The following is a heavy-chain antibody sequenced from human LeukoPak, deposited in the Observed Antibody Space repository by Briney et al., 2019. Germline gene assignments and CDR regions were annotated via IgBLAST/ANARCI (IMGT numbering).Heavy chain of an antibody. CDR1: GGTFSSYG. CDR3: ARERFGESYLDANDY. V-gene: IGHV1-69*13. J-gene: IGHJ4*02. CDR2: IIPIFSKT. Sequence: ASVKVSCKASGGTFSSYGITWMRQAPGQGLEWMGGIIPIFSKTNYAQQFQGRVTITADESTTTAYMELSSLRSEDTAVYYCARERFGESYLDANDYWGQGTLVTVSS. D-gene: IGHD3-10*01.